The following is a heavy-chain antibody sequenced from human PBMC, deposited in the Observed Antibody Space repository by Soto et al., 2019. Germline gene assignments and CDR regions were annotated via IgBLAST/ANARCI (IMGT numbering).Heavy chain of an antibody. D-gene: IGHD5-18*01. Sequence: GGSLRLSCAASGFTFSSYAMHWVRQAPGKGLEWVAVISYDGSNKYYADSVKGRFTISRDNSKNTLYLQMNSLRAEDTTVYYCARGGYGYGIYYYYYGMDVWGQRTTVTVSS. V-gene: IGHV3-30-3*01. CDR3: ARGGYGYGIYYYYYGMDV. J-gene: IGHJ6*02. CDR1: GFTFSSYA. CDR2: ISYDGSNK.